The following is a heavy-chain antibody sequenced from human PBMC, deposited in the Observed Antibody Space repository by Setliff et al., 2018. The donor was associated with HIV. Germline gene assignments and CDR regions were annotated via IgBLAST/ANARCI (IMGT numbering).Heavy chain of an antibody. D-gene: IGHD4-17*01. V-gene: IGHV4-31*11. Sequence: SETLSLTCAVSGGSISNGGYYWSWIRQHPGKGLEWIGYIYDSGSTHYNPSLKSRVFMSVDTSKNQFSLNLSSVTAADTAIDYCAGLRGDYEPGRLDYWGQGTLVTVSS. CDR3: AGLRGDYEPGRLDY. CDR1: GGSISNGGYY. CDR2: IYDSGST. J-gene: IGHJ4*02.